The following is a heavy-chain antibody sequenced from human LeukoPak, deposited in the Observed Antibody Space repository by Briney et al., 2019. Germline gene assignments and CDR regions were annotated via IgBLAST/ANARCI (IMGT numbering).Heavy chain of an antibody. V-gene: IGHV1-2*02. D-gene: IGHD6-6*01. CDR2: INPNSGGT. Sequence: ASVKVSCKASGYTFTGYYMHWVRQAPGQGLEWMGWINPNSGGTNYAQKFQGRVTMTRDTSISTAYMELSRLRSDDTAVYYCARDGSSAYYYYYYMDVWGKGTTVTVPS. CDR3: ARDGSSAYYYYYYMDV. J-gene: IGHJ6*03. CDR1: GYTFTGYY.